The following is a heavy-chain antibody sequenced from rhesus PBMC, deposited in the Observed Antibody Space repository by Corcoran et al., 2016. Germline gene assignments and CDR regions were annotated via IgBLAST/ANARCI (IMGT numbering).Heavy chain of an antibody. V-gene: IGHV1-111*02. CDR3: ARGLVVVASGFDY. CDR2: VDPEDGEA. Sequence: EVQPVQSGAAVTKPGASVKIPCKASGYIFTDPYPTRVRQAPGTGREWMGRVDPEDGEADNAQKFQDRVTITADMSTDTAYMELSSLRSEDTAVYYCARGLVVVASGFDYWGQGVLVTVSS. J-gene: IGHJ4*01. D-gene: IGHD2-21*01. CDR1: GYIFTDPY.